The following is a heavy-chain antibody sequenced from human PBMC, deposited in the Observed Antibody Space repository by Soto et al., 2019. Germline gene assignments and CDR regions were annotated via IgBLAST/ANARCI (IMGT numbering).Heavy chain of an antibody. CDR3: AAQDCTDDVCLEAAVSVGGALEY. J-gene: IGHJ1*01. V-gene: IGHV3-74*01. D-gene: IGHD2-8*01. CDR2: IRRNGTTT. CDR1: GFTLRKYW. Sequence: EVQLVESGGGSVQPGKALRLSCVASGFTLRKYWRHWVRQAPGTGPVWVSYIRRNGTTTDYADSVKGRFTISRDNAKNTLYLQMDSLRVEDTAVYYCAAQDCTDDVCLEAAVSVGGALEYWGQGAQVAVSS.